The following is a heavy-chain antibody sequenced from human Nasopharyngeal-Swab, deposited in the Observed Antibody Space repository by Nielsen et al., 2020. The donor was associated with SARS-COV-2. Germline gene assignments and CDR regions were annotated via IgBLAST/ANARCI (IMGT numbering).Heavy chain of an antibody. CDR1: GGSISSSSYY. D-gene: IGHD3-10*01. J-gene: IGHJ6*03. Sequence: GSLRLSCTVSGGSISSSSYYWGWIRQPPGKGLEWIGSIHYSGSTYYNPSLKSRVTISVDTSKNQFSLKLSSVTAADTAVYYCARERGRGGIWNYYYYYMDVWGKGTTVTVSS. V-gene: IGHV4-39*07. CDR3: ARERGRGGIWNYYYYYMDV. CDR2: IHYSGST.